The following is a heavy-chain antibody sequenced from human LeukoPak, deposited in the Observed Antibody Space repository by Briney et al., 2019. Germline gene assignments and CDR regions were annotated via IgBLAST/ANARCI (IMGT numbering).Heavy chain of an antibody. CDR1: GYTFTGYY. CDR2: INPNSGGT. D-gene: IGHD4-17*01. Sequence: ASVKVSCKASGYTFTGYYMHWVRQAPGQGLEWMGWINPNSGGTNYAQKFQGRVTMTRDTSISTAYMELSRLRSDDTAVYYCARVFTVTNPLLDYWGQGTLVTVSS. J-gene: IGHJ4*02. V-gene: IGHV1-2*02. CDR3: ARVFTVTNPLLDY.